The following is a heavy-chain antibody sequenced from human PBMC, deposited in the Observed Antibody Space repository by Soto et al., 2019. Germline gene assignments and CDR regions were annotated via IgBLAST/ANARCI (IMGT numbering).Heavy chain of an antibody. CDR2: ISSSSSYI. CDR1: GFTFSSYS. CDR3: ASRDRGVYYYDSSGARHWFDP. J-gene: IGHJ5*02. V-gene: IGHV3-21*01. D-gene: IGHD3-22*01. Sequence: GGSLRLSCAASGFTFSSYSMNWVRQAPGKGLEWVSSISSSSSYIYYADSVKGRFTISRDNAKNSLYLQMNSLRAEDTAVYYCASRDRGVYYYDSSGARHWFDPWGQGTLVTVSS.